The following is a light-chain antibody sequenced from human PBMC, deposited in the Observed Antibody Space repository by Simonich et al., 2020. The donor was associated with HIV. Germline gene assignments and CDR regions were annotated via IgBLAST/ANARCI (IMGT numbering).Light chain of an antibody. CDR2: LGS. Sequence: DIVMTQSPLSLSVTPGEPASISCRSSQSLLHTDGYYYLEGYLQKPGQSPQLLIYLGSNRASGVPDRFSGSGSGTDFTLKISRVEAEDVGVYYCMQVLQKGLTFGGGTKVEIK. J-gene: IGKJ4*01. CDR3: MQVLQKGLT. CDR1: QSLLHTDGYYY. V-gene: IGKV2-28*01.